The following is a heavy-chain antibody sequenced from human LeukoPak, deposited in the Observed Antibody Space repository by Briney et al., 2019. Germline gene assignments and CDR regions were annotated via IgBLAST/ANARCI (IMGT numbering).Heavy chain of an antibody. CDR3: ASASYYYYMDV. CDR1: GFTFSSYS. CDR2: ISSSSNYI. J-gene: IGHJ6*03. Sequence: GGSLRLSCAASGFTFSSYSMNWVRQAPGEGLEWVSSISSSSNYIYYADSVKGRFTISRDNAKNSLYLQMNSLRAEDTAVYYCASASYYYYMDVWGKGTTVTVSS. V-gene: IGHV3-21*01.